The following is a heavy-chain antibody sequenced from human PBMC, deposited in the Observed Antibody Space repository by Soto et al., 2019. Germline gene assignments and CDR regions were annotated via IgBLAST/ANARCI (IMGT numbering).Heavy chain of an antibody. V-gene: IGHV4-30-4*01. D-gene: IGHD2-2*01. J-gene: IGHJ5*02. CDR3: ASYIVVVPAASRFDP. Sequence: PSETLSLTCTVSGGSISSGDYYWSWIRQPPGKGLEWIGYIYYSGSTYYNPSLKSRVTISVDTSKNQFSLKLSSVTAADTAVYYCASYIVVVPAASRFDPWGQGTLVPVSS. CDR2: IYYSGST. CDR1: GGSISSGDYY.